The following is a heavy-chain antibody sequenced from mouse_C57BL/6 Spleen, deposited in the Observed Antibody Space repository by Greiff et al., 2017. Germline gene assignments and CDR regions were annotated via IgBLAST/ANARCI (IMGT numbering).Heavy chain of an antibody. Sequence: EVKVEESGGGLVQPGGSMKLSCVASGFTFSNYWMNWVRQSPEKGLEWVAQIRLKSDNYATHYTESVKGRFTISRDDSKSSVYLQMNNLRAEDTGIYYCIGFITTAIRREYYYAMDYWGQGTSVTVSS. J-gene: IGHJ4*01. V-gene: IGHV6-3*01. CDR1: GFTFSNYW. CDR2: IRLKSDNYAT. CDR3: IGFITTAIRREYYYAMDY. D-gene: IGHD1-1*01.